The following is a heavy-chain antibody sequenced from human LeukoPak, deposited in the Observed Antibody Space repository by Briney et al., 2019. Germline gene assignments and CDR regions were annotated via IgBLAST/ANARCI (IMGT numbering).Heavy chain of an antibody. V-gene: IGHV5-51*01. Sequence: GESLKISCKGSGYSFTNYWIAWVRQMPGKGLEWMGIIYPGDSDTRYSPSFQGQVTISADKSISTAYLQWSSLKAPDTAMYYCARHFLTVTTPNDAFDIWGQGTMVTVSS. CDR2: IYPGDSDT. CDR3: ARHFLTVTTPNDAFDI. D-gene: IGHD4-17*01. CDR1: GYSFTNYW. J-gene: IGHJ3*02.